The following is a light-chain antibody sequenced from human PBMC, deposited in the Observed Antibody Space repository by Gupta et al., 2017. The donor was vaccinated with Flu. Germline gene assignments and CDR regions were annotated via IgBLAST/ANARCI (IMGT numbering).Light chain of an antibody. CDR2: RNS. V-gene: IGLV1-47*01. Sequence: QSILTQPPSASGTPGQRVTISCSGTTSNIASNYVYWYQQLPGTAPKLLIYRNSQRPSGVPDRFSGSKSGTSGSLAISGLRSEDEADYYCAAWDDSLSAWVFDGGTKLTVL. J-gene: IGLJ3*02. CDR3: AAWDDSLSAWV. CDR1: TSNIASNY.